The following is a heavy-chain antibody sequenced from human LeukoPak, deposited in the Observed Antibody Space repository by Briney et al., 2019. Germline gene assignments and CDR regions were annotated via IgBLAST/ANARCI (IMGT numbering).Heavy chain of an antibody. CDR1: GYTFTGYY. J-gene: IGHJ4*02. Sequence: ASVNVSCKASGYTFTGYYMHWVRQAPGQGLEWMGWINPNSGGTNYAQKFQGRVTMTRDTSISTAYMELSRLRSDDTAVYYCARDLTHLTCFDYWGQGTLVTVSS. V-gene: IGHV1-2*02. CDR2: INPNSGGT. D-gene: IGHD2/OR15-2a*01. CDR3: ARDLTHLTCFDY.